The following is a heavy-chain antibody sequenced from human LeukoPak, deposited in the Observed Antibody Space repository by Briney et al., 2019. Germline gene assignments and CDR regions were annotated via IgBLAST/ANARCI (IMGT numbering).Heavy chain of an antibody. Sequence: SETLSLTCSVSGGSVSSRSYYWGWIRQPPGKSLEWIGSIYYSGPYYSGSTYYNPSLKSRVTISVDTSKNQFSLKLSSVTAADTAVYYCARGSRGWFDPWGQGTLVTVSS. D-gene: IGHD2-15*01. CDR1: GGSVSSRSYY. CDR3: ARGSRGWFDP. V-gene: IGHV4-39*07. J-gene: IGHJ5*02. CDR2: IYYSGPYYSGST.